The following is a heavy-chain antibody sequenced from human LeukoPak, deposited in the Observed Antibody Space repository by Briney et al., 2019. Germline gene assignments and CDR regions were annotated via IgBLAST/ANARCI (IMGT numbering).Heavy chain of an antibody. CDR2: IYTSGST. CDR3: ARRGGSGSSFDY. J-gene: IGHJ4*02. CDR1: GGSISSSSYY. D-gene: IGHD3-10*01. Sequence: KPSETLSLTCTVSGGSISSSSYYWGWIRQPPVKGLEWIGNIYTSGSTYYNPSLKSRVAISVDMSKNQFSLKLSSVTAADTAVYYCARRGGSGSSFDYWGQGTLVTVSS. V-gene: IGHV4-39*01.